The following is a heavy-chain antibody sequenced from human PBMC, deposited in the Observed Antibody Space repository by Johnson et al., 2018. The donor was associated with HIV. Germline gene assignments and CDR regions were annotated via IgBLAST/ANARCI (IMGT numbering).Heavy chain of an antibody. CDR1: GFTFSSYA. Sequence: QVQLVESGGGLVQPGGSLRLSCAASGFTFSSYAMSWVRQAPGKGLEWVAVISYDGSNKYYADSVKGRFTISRDNSKNTLYLQMNSLRAEDTAVYYCATELKDPIWGQGTMVTVSS. D-gene: IGHD3-10*01. V-gene: IGHV3-30-3*01. CDR2: ISYDGSNK. CDR3: ATELKDPI. J-gene: IGHJ3*02.